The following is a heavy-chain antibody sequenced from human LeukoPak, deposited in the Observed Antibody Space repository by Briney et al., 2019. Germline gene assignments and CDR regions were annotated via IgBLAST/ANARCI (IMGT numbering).Heavy chain of an antibody. V-gene: IGHV4-59*05. Sequence: PSETLSLTCTVSGGSISSYYWSWIRQPPGKGLEWIGSIYYSGSTYYNPSLKSRVTISVDTSKNQFSLKLSSVTAADTAVYYCARHESPYYFDYWGQGTLVTVSS. J-gene: IGHJ4*02. CDR2: IYYSGST. CDR1: GGSISSYY. CDR3: ARHESPYYFDY.